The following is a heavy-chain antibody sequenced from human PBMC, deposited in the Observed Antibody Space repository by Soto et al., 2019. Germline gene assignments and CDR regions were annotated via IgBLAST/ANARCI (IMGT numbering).Heavy chain of an antibody. D-gene: IGHD6-19*01. J-gene: IGHJ5*02. CDR1: GFTFSSYG. Sequence: LRLSCAASGFTFSSYGMHWVRQAPGKGLEWVAVIWYDGSNKYYADSVKGRFTISRDNAKNTLYLQMNSLRAEDTAVYYCAREVTGTYGWFDPWGQGTLVTVSS. CDR3: AREVTGTYGWFDP. V-gene: IGHV3-33*01. CDR2: IWYDGSNK.